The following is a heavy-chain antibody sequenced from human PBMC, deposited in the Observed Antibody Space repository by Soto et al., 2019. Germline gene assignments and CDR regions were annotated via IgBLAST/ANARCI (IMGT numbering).Heavy chain of an antibody. Sequence: GGSLRLSCAASGFTFSSYAMHWVRQAPGKGLEWVAVISYDGSNKYYADSVKGRFTISRDNSKNTLYLQMNSLRAEDTAVYYCAKDAFPDRPWDFDVRGPGTLVTV. V-gene: IGHV3-30-3*01. CDR2: ISYDGSNK. CDR3: AKDAFPDRPWDFDV. CDR1: GFTFSSYA. J-gene: IGHJ4*02. D-gene: IGHD3-9*01.